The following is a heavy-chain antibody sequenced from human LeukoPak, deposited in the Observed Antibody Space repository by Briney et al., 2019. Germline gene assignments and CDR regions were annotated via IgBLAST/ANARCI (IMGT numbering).Heavy chain of an antibody. Sequence: GASVKVSCKASGYTFTSYDINWVRQATGQGLEWMGWMNPNSGNTGYAQKFQGRVTTTRNTSISTAYMELSSLRSEDTAVYYCARAGSTDDAFDIWGQGTMVTVSS. J-gene: IGHJ3*02. CDR2: MNPNSGNT. V-gene: IGHV1-8*01. CDR3: ARAGSTDDAFDI. CDR1: GYTFTSYD. D-gene: IGHD1-1*01.